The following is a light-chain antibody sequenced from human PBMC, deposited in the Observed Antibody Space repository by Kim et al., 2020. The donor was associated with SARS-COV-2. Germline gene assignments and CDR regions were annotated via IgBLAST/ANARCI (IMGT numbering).Light chain of an antibody. J-gene: IGLJ1*01. CDR1: SLRTYY. CDR2: GEN. V-gene: IGLV3-19*01. Sequence: SSELTQDPAVSVALGQTVRVTCQGDSLRTYYASWYKQKPGQAPVLVIYGENNRPSGIPDRFSGSSSGNTASLTITGAQAEDEADYFCNFRDSSGNSYFFGTGTKVTVL. CDR3: NFRDSSGNSYF.